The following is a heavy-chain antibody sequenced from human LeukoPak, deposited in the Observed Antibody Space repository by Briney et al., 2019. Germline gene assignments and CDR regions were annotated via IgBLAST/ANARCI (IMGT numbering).Heavy chain of an antibody. Sequence: HPGGSLRLSCAASGFTFSSYWMHWVRQAPGKGLVWVSRINSDGSSTSYADSVKGRFTISRDNAKNTLYLQMNSLRAEDTAVYYCASEKYSSSSGAPVNYWGQGTLVTVSS. CDR2: INSDGSST. CDR1: GFTFSSYW. CDR3: ASEKYSSSSGAPVNY. J-gene: IGHJ4*02. V-gene: IGHV3-74*01. D-gene: IGHD6-6*01.